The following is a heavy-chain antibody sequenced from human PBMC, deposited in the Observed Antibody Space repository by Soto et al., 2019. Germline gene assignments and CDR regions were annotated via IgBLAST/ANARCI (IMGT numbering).Heavy chain of an antibody. CDR2: LYLGGAP. Sequence: QVQIRESGPGLVTPSDTLSLTCTVSDASITNFFWNWVRQPAGGPLEWIGRLYLGGAPTYNPSLRSRLFISADTSKNQVSLKLTSVTAADTAVYYCAADSGRGGRAFDHWGHGALATVSS. V-gene: IGHV4-4*07. CDR3: AADSGRGGRAFDH. D-gene: IGHD3-10*01. J-gene: IGHJ4*01. CDR1: DASITNFF.